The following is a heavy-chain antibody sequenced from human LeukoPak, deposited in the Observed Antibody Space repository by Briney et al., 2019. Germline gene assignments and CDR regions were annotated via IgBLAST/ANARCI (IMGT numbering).Heavy chain of an antibody. J-gene: IGHJ4*02. V-gene: IGHV4-61*08. CDR1: GGSISSGGYY. CDR2: IYYRGST. CDR3: ARADAYSYGRFDF. D-gene: IGHD5-18*01. Sequence: SQTLSLTCTVSGGSISSGGYYWSWIRQPPGKGLEWIGNIYYRGSTNYNPSLKSRVTISVDTSKNQFSLKLSSVTAADTAVYYCARADAYSYGRFDFWGPGTLVTVSS.